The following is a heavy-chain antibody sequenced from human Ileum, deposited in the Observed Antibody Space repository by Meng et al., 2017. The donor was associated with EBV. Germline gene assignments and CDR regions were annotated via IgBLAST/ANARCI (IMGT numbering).Heavy chain of an antibody. D-gene: IGHD2-15*01. J-gene: IGHJ4*02. CDR1: GGSINSNNYY. V-gene: IGHV4-39*07. CDR3: ARGEGFCSSGSCSREGRSPDC. Sequence: QLCLEASGPGLVQPLATLSPRCIVSGGSINSNNYYCAWIRQTPGQGLDWFGSIYYSGATYFNPSLKSRVTISVYTSKKQFSLWLNSVTAADTAVYYCARGEGFCSSGSCSREGRSPDCWGQGTLVTVSS. CDR2: IYYSGAT.